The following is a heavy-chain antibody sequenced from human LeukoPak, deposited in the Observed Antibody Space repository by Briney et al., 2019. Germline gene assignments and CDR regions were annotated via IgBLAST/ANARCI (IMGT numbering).Heavy chain of an antibody. D-gene: IGHD3-16*01. Sequence: GGSLRLSCAASGFTFSSYGMHWVRQAPGKGLEWVAVISCDGSNKYYVGSVKGRFTISRDNAKNTLYLQMNSLRAEDTTVYYCAKWGDFDAFDIRGQGTMVTVSS. CDR3: AKWGDFDAFDI. CDR2: ISCDGSNK. V-gene: IGHV3-30*18. J-gene: IGHJ3*02. CDR1: GFTFSSYG.